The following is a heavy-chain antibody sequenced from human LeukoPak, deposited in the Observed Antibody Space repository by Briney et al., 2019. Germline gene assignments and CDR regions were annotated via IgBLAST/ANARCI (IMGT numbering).Heavy chain of an antibody. V-gene: IGHV4-34*01. D-gene: IGHD3-9*01. Sequence: SETLSLTCAVYGGSFSGYYWSWIRQPPGKGLEWIGEINHSGSTNYNPSLKSRVTISVDTSKNQFSLKLSSVTAADTAVYYCARGSDYYILTGYYPLRYLGQGTLVTVSS. CDR1: GGSFSGYY. J-gene: IGHJ4*02. CDR2: INHSGST. CDR3: ARGSDYYILTGYYPLRY.